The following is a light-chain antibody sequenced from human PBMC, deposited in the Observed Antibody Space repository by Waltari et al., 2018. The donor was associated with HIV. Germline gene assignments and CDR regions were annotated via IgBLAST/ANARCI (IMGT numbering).Light chain of an antibody. Sequence: DIQMTESPSSLYASVGDRVNITCRASQSISTYLCWYQQKPGKAPKLLICGASSLQRGVPSRFSGSGSGTDFTLTIISLQPEDFATYYCQESYSAPFTFGPGTKVD. CDR1: QSISTY. V-gene: IGKV1-39*01. CDR3: QESYSAPFT. CDR2: GAS. J-gene: IGKJ3*01.